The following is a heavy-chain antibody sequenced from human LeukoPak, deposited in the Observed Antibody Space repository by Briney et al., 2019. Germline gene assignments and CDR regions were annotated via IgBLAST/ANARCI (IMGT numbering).Heavy chain of an antibody. CDR3: AKGQWLTWFDP. Sequence: GGSLRLSCAASGFTFSSYNMNWVRQAPGKGLEWVSAISGSGGSTYYADSVKGRFTISRDNSKNTLYLQMNSLRAEDTAVYYCAKGQWLTWFDPWGQGTLVTVSS. V-gene: IGHV3-23*01. J-gene: IGHJ5*02. D-gene: IGHD6-19*01. CDR2: ISGSGGST. CDR1: GFTFSSYN.